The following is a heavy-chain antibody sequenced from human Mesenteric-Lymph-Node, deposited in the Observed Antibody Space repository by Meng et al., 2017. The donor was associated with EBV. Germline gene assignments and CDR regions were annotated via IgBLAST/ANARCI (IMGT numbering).Heavy chain of an antibody. CDR2: FFHSGGS. V-gene: IGHV4-61*01. J-gene: IGHJ4*02. D-gene: IGHD5-18*01. Sequence: QLPESGPRLVKPSAALPLTCTVSGGSVNIGTYYWTWIRQSPGKRLEWIGYFFHSGGSNNNPSLKSPLTISVDTSKSQFSLRLSSVTAADTAVYYCARGIRARYNYMSSGGFYFDYWGQGALVTVSS. CDR3: ARGIRARYNYMSSGGFYFDY. CDR1: GGSVNIGTYY.